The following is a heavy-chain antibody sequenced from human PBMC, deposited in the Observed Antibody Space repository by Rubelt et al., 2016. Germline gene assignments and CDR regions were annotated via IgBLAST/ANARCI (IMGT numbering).Heavy chain of an antibody. CDR2: GST. V-gene: IGHV4-59*01. Sequence: GSTNYNPSLKSRVTISVDTSKNQFSLKLSSVTAADTAVYYCARAEEGEGATKPSYYFDYWGQGTLVTVSS. J-gene: IGHJ4*02. D-gene: IGHD1-26*01. CDR3: ARAEEGEGATKPSYYFDY.